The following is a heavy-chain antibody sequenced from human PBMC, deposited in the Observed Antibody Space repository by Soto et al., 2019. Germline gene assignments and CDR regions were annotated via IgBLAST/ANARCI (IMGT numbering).Heavy chain of an antibody. CDR1: GFTLSSHA. D-gene: IGHD3-10*01. V-gene: IGHV3-23*01. CDR2: ISGSGGST. Sequence: PGGAPRLSCGPSGFTLSSHAGRWVRLAPGKGLEWVSAISGSGGSTYSADSGKGRFTISRDDSKNTLYLQMNSLRAEDTAVYYCAKESGMVRGVTSGLFDYWGQGTLVTVSS. CDR3: AKESGMVRGVTSGLFDY. J-gene: IGHJ4*02.